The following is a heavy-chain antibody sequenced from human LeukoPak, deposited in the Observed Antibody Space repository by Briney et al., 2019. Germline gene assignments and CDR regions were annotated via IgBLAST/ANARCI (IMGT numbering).Heavy chain of an antibody. J-gene: IGHJ4*02. Sequence: SVKVSCKASGGTFSSYAISWVRQAPGQGLEWMGRIIPILGIANYAQKFQGRVTITADESTSTAYMELSSLRSEDTAVYYCARDFRETEPGYSSSWYSFGLDYWGQGTLVTVSS. D-gene: IGHD6-13*01. CDR1: GGTFSSYA. V-gene: IGHV1-69*04. CDR3: ARDFRETEPGYSSSWYSFGLDY. CDR2: IIPILGIA.